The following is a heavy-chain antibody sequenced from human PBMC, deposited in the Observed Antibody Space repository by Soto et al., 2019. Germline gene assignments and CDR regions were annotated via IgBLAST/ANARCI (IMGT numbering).Heavy chain of an antibody. Sequence: GGSLRLSCASSGFTFSNYAMSWVRQAPGKGLEWVSGISRSGDSAYYAXXXXGRXSXSRDNSKDTLYLRMNSLRAEDTAVYYCAKGHHIYGFLFDYWGQGTLVTVSS. V-gene: IGHV3-23*01. J-gene: IGHJ4*02. CDR3: AKGHHIYGFLFDY. CDR1: GFTFSNYA. CDR2: ISRSGDSA. D-gene: IGHD4-17*01.